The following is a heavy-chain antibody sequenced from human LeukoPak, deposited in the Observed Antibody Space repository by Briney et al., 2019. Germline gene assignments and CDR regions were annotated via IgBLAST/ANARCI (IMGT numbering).Heavy chain of an antibody. J-gene: IGHJ4*02. D-gene: IGHD2-21*02. CDR2: IVSETVGGRT. V-gene: IGHV3-15*07. Sequence: PGGSLRLSCAASSITFTKAWMNWVRQAPGKGLEWVARIVSETVGGRTDYAASVKGRFTISRDNSKNTLYLQMNSLRAEDTAVYYCAKIPHRYCGGDCYVDYWGQGTLVTVSS. CDR1: SITFTKAW. CDR3: AKIPHRYCGGDCYVDY.